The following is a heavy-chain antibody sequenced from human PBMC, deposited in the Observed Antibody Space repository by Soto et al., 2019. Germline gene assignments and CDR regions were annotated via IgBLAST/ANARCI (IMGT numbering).Heavy chain of an antibody. CDR2: IIPIFGTA. CDR1: GGTFSSYA. CDR3: AREGNYCSSTSCFSP. Sequence: GASVKVSCKASGGTFSSYAISWVRQAPGQGLEWMGGIIPIFGTANYAQKFQGRVTITADESTSTAYMELSSLRSEDTAVYYCAREGNYCSSTSCFSPWGQGTLATVSS. D-gene: IGHD2-2*01. J-gene: IGHJ5*02. V-gene: IGHV1-69*13.